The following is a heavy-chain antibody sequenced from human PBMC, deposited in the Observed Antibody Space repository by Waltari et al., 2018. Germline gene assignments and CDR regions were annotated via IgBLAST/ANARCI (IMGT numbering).Heavy chain of an antibody. V-gene: IGHV1-69*01. Sequence: QVQLVQSGAEVKQPGSSVKASCKASAATFSSYAITWVRQAPGQGLEWMGGIIPIYGRANYAQKSQGRVTITADESTTTAYMELSSLRSEDTAVYYCATGVVVTARSYYFYDMDVWGQGTTVTVSS. CDR1: AATFSSYA. J-gene: IGHJ6*02. D-gene: IGHD2-21*02. CDR2: IIPIYGRA. CDR3: ATGVVVTARSYYFYDMDV.